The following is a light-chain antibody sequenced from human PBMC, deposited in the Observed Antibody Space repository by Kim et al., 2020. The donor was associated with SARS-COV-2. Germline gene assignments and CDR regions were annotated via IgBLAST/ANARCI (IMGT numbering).Light chain of an antibody. Sequence: DIQMTQSPTSLSASVGDRVTITCRASQGINNYLVWFQQKPGKAPKSLIYGGSSEFSSIGSGTYFILTINNLQPEDFATYYCQQYSSYPRSFGQGTKVGIK. CDR1: QGINNY. CDR3: QQYSSYPRS. CDR2: GG. V-gene: IGKV1-16*02. J-gene: IGKJ1*01.